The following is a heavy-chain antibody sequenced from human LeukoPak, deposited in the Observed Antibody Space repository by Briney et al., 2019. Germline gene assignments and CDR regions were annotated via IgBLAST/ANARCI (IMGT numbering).Heavy chain of an antibody. CDR2: IYTSGST. CDR1: GGSISSGSYY. D-gene: IGHD4-17*01. V-gene: IGHV4-61*02. Sequence: SETLSLTCTVSGGSISSGSYYWRWIRQPAGKGLEWIGRIYTSGSTNYNPSLRSRVTISVDTSKNQFSLKLSSVTAADTAVYYCARAIYGDPDAFDIWGQGTMVTVSS. J-gene: IGHJ3*02. CDR3: ARAIYGDPDAFDI.